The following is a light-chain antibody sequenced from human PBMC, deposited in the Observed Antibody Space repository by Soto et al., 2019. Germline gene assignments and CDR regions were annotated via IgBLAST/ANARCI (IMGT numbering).Light chain of an antibody. CDR1: SSNIGAGFD. CDR2: ANT. J-gene: IGLJ2*01. CDR3: QSYDSSLSGVI. Sequence: QSVLTQPPSVSGAPGQRVAISCTGSSSNIGAGFDVHWYQQLPGTAPKLLIYANTNRPSGVPDRFSGSKSGTSASLAITGLQAEDDADYYCQSYDSSLSGVIFGGGTTLTVL. V-gene: IGLV1-40*01.